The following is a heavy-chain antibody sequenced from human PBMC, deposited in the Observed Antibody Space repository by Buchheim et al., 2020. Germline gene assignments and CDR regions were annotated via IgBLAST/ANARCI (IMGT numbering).Heavy chain of an antibody. J-gene: IGHJ4*02. CDR3: ARSRRYNWNDGPYYFDY. CDR2: INHSGST. CDR1: GGSFSGYY. D-gene: IGHD1-1*01. V-gene: IGHV4-34*01. Sequence: QVQLQQWGAGLLKPSETLSLTCAVYGGSFSGYYWNWIRQPPGKGLEWIGEINHSGSTSYNPSLKSRVTISVDTSKNQFSLKLSSVTAADTAVYYCARSRRYNWNDGPYYFDYWGQGTL.